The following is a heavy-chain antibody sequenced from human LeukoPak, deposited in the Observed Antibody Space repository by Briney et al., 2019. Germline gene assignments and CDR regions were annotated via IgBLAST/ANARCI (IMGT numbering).Heavy chain of an antibody. CDR2: IASDGSHT. Sequence: GRSLRLSCAASGFTFSTYFMHWVRQAPGKGLEWVADIASDGSHTFYVDSVKGRFTISRDNSKNTLYLQMNSLRAEDTAIYYCATLLQGDGMDVWGKGTTVTVSS. CDR1: GFTFSTYF. D-gene: IGHD4-11*01. J-gene: IGHJ6*04. CDR3: ATLLQGDGMDV. V-gene: IGHV3-30-3*01.